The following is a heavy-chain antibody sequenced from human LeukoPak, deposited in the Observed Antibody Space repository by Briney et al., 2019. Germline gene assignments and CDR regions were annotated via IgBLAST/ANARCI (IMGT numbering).Heavy chain of an antibody. CDR1: GYTFTSYG. Sequence: GASVKVSCKASGYTFTSYGISWVRQAPGQGLEWMGWISAYNGNTNYAQKLQGRVTMTTDTSTSTAYMELRSLRSDDTAVYYCARWSSSWYKGAFDIWGQGTMVTVSS. D-gene: IGHD6-13*01. CDR2: ISAYNGNT. V-gene: IGHV1-18*01. J-gene: IGHJ3*02. CDR3: ARWSSSWYKGAFDI.